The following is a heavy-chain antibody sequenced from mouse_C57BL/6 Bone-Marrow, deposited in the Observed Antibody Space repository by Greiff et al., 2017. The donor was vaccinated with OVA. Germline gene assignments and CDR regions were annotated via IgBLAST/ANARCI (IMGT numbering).Heavy chain of an antibody. CDR3: ARGRYYYAMDY. Sequence: EVNVVESGGGLVKPGGSLKLSCAASGFTFSDYGMHWVRQAPEKGLEWVAYISSGSSTIYYADTVKGRFTISRDNAKNTLFLQMTSLRSEDTAMYYCARGRYYYAMDYWGQGTSVTVSS. CDR1: GFTFSDYG. J-gene: IGHJ4*01. CDR2: ISSGSSTI. V-gene: IGHV5-17*01.